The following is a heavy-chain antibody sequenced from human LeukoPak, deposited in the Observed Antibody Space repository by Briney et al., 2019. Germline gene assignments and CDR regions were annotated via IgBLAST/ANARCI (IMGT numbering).Heavy chain of an antibody. CDR1: GASISTYY. CDR3: ARNRASDKSFYRAFDY. V-gene: IGHV4-59*08. D-gene: IGHD3-10*01. J-gene: IGHJ4*02. CDR2: ICNSGDTNYSPS. Sequence: PSETLSLTCTVSGASISTYYWTWVRQPPGKRLEWIGNICNSGDTNYSPSNYNPSLKSRATISVDTSKNQFSLKLTSVTAADTAVYYCARNRASDKSFYRAFDYWGQGSLVTVSS.